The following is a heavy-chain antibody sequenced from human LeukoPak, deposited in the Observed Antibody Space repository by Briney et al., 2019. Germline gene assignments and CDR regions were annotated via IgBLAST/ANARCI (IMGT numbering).Heavy chain of an antibody. V-gene: IGHV4-59*01. CDR1: GGSISSYY. CDR2: IYYSGNT. J-gene: IGHJ4*02. D-gene: IGHD1-26*01. CDR3: ARGGSYLGHCDY. Sequence: SETLSLTCTVSGGSISSYYWSWIRQPPGKGLEWIGYIYYSGNTNYNPSLKSRVTISVDTSKNQFSLKLSSVTAADMAVYYCARGGSYLGHCDYWGQGTLVTVSS.